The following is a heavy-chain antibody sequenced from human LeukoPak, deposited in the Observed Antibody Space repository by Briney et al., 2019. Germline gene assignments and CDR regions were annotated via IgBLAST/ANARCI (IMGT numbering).Heavy chain of an antibody. CDR1: GFTFDDYG. CDR2: INWNGGST. V-gene: IGHV3-20*04. D-gene: IGHD1-20*01. CDR3: AKDYLRYNWNVNSLYFDY. Sequence: GGSLRLSCAASGFTFDDYGMSWVRQAPGKGLEWVSGINWNGGSTGYADSVKGRFTISRDNAKNSLYLQMNSLRAEDTALYYCAKDYLRYNWNVNSLYFDYWGQGTLVTVSS. J-gene: IGHJ4*02.